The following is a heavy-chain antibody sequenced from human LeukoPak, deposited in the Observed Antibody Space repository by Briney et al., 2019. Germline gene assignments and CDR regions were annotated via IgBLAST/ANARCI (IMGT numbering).Heavy chain of an antibody. CDR3: VTYYYDSSGYYSLDY. D-gene: IGHD3-22*01. CDR1: GFTFSSYA. J-gene: IGHJ4*02. V-gene: IGHV3-30-3*01. Sequence: GRSLRLSCAASGFTFSSYAMHWVRQAPGKGLGWVAVISYDGSNKYYADSVKGRFTISRDNSKNTLYLQMNSLRAEDTAVYYCVTYYYDSSGYYSLDYWGQGTLVTVSS. CDR2: ISYDGSNK.